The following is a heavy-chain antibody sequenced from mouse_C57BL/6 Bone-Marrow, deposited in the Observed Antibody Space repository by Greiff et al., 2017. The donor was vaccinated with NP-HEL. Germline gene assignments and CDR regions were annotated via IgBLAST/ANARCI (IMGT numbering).Heavy chain of an antibody. CDR1: GFTFSDFY. J-gene: IGHJ1*03. V-gene: IGHV7-1*01. Sequence: EVKLVESGGGLVQSGRSLRLSCATSGFTFSDFYMEWVRQAPGKGLEWIAASRNKANDYTTEYSASVKGRFIVSRDTSQSILYLQMNALRAEDTAIYYCARDARLGRGYFDVWGTGTTVTVSS. CDR2: SRNKANDYTT. D-gene: IGHD4-1*01. CDR3: ARDARLGRGYFDV.